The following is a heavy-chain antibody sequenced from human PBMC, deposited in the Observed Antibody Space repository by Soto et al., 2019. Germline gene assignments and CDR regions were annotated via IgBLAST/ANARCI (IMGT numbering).Heavy chain of an antibody. Sequence: SETLSLTCTVSGGSISSYYWSWIRQPPGKGLEWIGYIYYSGSTNYNPSLKSRVTISVDTSKNQFSLKLSSVTAADTAVYYCARSRGYSYPPDYWGQGTLVTVSS. CDR1: GGSISSYY. CDR2: IYYSGST. V-gene: IGHV4-59*08. CDR3: ARSRGYSYPPDY. D-gene: IGHD5-18*01. J-gene: IGHJ4*02.